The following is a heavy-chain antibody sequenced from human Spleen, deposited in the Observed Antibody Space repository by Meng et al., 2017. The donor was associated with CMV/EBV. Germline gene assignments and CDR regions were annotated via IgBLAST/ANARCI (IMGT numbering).Heavy chain of an antibody. Sequence: SLKISCAASGINFSSHSMNWVRQAPGKGLEWVSGISWNSGSVAHADSVRGRFTISRDNAKNSLYLQMNSLRTEDTALYYCAKEGKNYDFWSGYYFDYWGQGTLVTVSS. J-gene: IGHJ4*02. CDR2: ISWNSGSV. D-gene: IGHD3-3*01. CDR3: AKEGKNYDFWSGYYFDY. CDR1: GINFSSHS. V-gene: IGHV3-9*01.